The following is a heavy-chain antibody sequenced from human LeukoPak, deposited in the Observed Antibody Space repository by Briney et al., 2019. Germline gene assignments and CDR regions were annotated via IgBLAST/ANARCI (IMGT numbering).Heavy chain of an antibody. D-gene: IGHD2-21*02. Sequence: GGSLRLSCAASGFTFSSYAMSWVRQAPGKGLEWVSTISVNGDSTYYADSVKGRFTISRDNSKNTLHLQMNSLRSEDTAVYYCARDRVVVTSFIYSGYGMDVWGQGTTVTVSS. CDR1: GFTFSSYA. J-gene: IGHJ6*02. CDR3: ARDRVVVTSFIYSGYGMDV. V-gene: IGHV3-23*01. CDR2: ISVNGDST.